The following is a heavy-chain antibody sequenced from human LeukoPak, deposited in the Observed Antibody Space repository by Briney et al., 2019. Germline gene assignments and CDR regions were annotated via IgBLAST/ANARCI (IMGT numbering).Heavy chain of an antibody. D-gene: IGHD3-3*01. CDR2: ISTYNDNT. J-gene: IGHJ4*02. CDR1: GYTFTSYG. V-gene: IGHV1-18*01. Sequence: ASVKVSCKASGYTFTSYGITWVRQAPGEGLEWMGWISTYNDNTNYAQKPQGRVTMTTDTSTSTAYMELRSLRSDDTAVYYCARRYISTIFGVVVYYFDCWGQGTLVTVSS. CDR3: ARRYISTIFGVVVYYFDC.